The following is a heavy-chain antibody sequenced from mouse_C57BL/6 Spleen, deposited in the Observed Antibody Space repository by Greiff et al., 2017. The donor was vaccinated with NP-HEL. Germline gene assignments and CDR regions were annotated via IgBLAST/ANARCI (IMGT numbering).Heavy chain of an antibody. CDR1: GYTFTSYW. Sequence: QVQLQQSGAELVRPGSSVKLSCKASGYTFTSYWMDWVKQRPGQGLEWIGNIYPSDSETHYNQKFKDKATLTVDKSSSTAYMQLSSLTSEDSAVYYCARRIRWYFDVWGTGTTVTVSS. V-gene: IGHV1-61*01. J-gene: IGHJ1*03. CDR2: IYPSDSET. CDR3: ARRIRWYFDV.